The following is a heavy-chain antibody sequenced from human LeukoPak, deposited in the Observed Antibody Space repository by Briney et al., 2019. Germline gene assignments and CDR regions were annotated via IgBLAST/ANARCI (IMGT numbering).Heavy chain of an antibody. Sequence: ASVKVSCKASGYTFTGYCMHWVRQAPGQGLEWMGWINPNSGGTNYAQRLQGRVTMTRDTSISTAYMELSRLRSDDTAGYYWARDGNLDYWGQGTLLTVSS. J-gene: IGHJ4*02. CDR2: INPNSGGT. D-gene: IGHD1-26*01. CDR3: ARDGNLDY. CDR1: GYTFTGYC. V-gene: IGHV1-2*02.